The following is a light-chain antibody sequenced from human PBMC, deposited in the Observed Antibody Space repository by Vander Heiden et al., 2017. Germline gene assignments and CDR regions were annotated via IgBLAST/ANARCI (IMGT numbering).Light chain of an antibody. CDR3: QQRSNWPPLT. CDR2: DAS. J-gene: IGKJ4*01. Sequence: EIVLTQSPANLSLSPGERAILSCRASQSVSSYLSWYQQKPGQAPRLLIYDASNRATGIPARFSGSGSGTDFTLTISSLEPEDFAVYYCQQRSNWPPLTFGGGTKVEI. CDR1: QSVSSY. V-gene: IGKV3-11*01.